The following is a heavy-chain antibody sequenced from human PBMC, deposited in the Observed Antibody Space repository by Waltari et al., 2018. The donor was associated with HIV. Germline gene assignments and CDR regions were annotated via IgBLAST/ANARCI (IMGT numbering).Heavy chain of an antibody. Sequence: QVQLVQSGAEVKKPGSSVKVSCEASGGTFRSFAINWVRQAPGQGLEWVGGIVPLFGAANFAPEFQGRVTISADESKTTAYMELNSLTSDDTAVYYCARGPGDDYMAHFDLWGQGTLVTVSS. V-gene: IGHV1-69*13. CDR2: IVPLFGAA. CDR1: GGTFRSFA. D-gene: IGHD4-4*01. J-gene: IGHJ4*02. CDR3: ARGPGDDYMAHFDL.